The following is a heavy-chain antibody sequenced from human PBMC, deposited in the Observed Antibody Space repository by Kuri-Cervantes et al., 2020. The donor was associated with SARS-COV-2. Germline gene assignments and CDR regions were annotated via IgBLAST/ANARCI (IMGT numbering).Heavy chain of an antibody. CDR1: GLPFSLYA. V-gene: IGHV3-23*01. D-gene: IGHD3-22*01. J-gene: IGHJ4*02. CDR2: INDVYEA. Sequence: GESLKISCVASGLPFSLYAMSWVRLAPGKGLEWVSGINDVYEAYYADSVRGRFTVSRDNSKNTIYLQMNSLRAEDTAVYYCASSQTYYYDSSGSPDDYWGQGTLVTVSS. CDR3: ASSQTYYYDSSGSPDDY.